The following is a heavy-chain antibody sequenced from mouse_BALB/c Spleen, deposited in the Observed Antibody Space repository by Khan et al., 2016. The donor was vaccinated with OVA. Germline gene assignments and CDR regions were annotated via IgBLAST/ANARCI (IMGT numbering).Heavy chain of an antibody. D-gene: IGHD1-1*01. J-gene: IGHJ2*01. CDR2: ISSGGTYT. CDR3: ARTPGYYGSNYFDY. Sequence: EVELVESGGGLVKPGGSLKLSCTVSGFTFSNYAMSWVRQTPEKRLEWVATISSGGTYTSYPDSVRGRFTISRDNANNTLYLQMSSLRSEDTAMSYCARTPGYYGSNYFDYWGQGTTLTVSS. V-gene: IGHV5-9-3*01. CDR1: GFTFSNYA.